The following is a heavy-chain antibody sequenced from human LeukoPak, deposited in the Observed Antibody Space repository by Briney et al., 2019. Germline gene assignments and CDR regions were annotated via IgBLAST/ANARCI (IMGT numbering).Heavy chain of an antibody. V-gene: IGHV4-4*02. Sequence: PSETLSLTCAVSGGSISSSNWWRWVRHPPGQGLEWIGEIYHSGSTNYNPSLKSRVTISVDKSKNQFSLKQSSVTAADTAVYYCARSCRSTSCYSSADWFDPWGQGTLVTVSS. CDR2: IYHSGST. D-gene: IGHD2-2*01. J-gene: IGHJ5*02. CDR1: GGSISSSNW. CDR3: ARSCRSTSCYSSADWFDP.